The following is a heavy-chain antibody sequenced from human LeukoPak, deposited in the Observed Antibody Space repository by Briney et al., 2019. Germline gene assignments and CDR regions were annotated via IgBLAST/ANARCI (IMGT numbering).Heavy chain of an antibody. CDR3: ARTARVFGTELDY. D-gene: IGHD1-1*01. Sequence: SETLSLTCTVSGGSINSGAYYWSWIRQHPGKGLEWSGNIYYSGSTYYKPSLKSRVTISVDTSKNQFSLKLSSVTAADTAVYCCARTARVFGTELDYCGQGTLVTVSP. CDR1: GGSINSGAYY. CDR2: IYYSGST. J-gene: IGHJ4*02. V-gene: IGHV4-31*03.